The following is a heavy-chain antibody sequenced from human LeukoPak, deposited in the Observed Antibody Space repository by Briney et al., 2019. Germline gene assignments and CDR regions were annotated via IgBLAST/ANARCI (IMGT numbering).Heavy chain of an antibody. J-gene: IGHJ4*02. CDR2: ISTSSSYI. Sequence: GGSLRLSCAASGFTFSSYSMNWIRQAPGKGLEWVSSISTSSSYINYADSVKGRFTISRDNAKKSLYLQMNCLRAEDTAVYYCARVYQGVSLFDGIDYWGQGTLVTVSS. D-gene: IGHD3-10*01. CDR3: ARVYQGVSLFDGIDY. V-gene: IGHV3-21*01. CDR1: GFTFSSYS.